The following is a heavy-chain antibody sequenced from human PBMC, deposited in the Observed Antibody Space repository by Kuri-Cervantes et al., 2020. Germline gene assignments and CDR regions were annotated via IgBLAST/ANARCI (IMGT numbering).Heavy chain of an antibody. CDR1: GFTFSSYS. Sequence: GSLLRSPFPPSGFTFSSYSMNWLRQAPGKGLAWVAFMRYDGSNKYYADSVKGRFTISRDNSKNTLYLQMNSLRAEDTAVYDCISRLRAGRLLFIDYWGQGTLVTVSS. D-gene: IGHD2-2*01. J-gene: IGHJ4*02. V-gene: IGHV3-30*02. CDR3: ISRLRAGRLLFIDY. CDR2: MRYDGSNK.